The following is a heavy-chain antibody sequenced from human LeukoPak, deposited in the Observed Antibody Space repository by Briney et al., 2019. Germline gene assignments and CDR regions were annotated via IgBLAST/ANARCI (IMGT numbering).Heavy chain of an antibody. CDR2: ISSSSSYI. J-gene: IGHJ4*02. CDR3: ARDQYGSGSYVSLYYFDY. Sequence: GGSLRLSCAASGFTFSSYSMNWVRQAPGKGLEWVSSISSSSSYIYYADSVKGRFTISRDNAKSSLYLQMNSLRAEDTAVYYCARDQYGSGSYVSLYYFDYWGQGTLVTVSS. V-gene: IGHV3-21*01. CDR1: GFTFSSYS. D-gene: IGHD3-10*01.